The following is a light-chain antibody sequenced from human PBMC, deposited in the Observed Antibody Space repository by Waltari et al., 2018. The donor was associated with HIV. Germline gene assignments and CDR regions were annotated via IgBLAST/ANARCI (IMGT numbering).Light chain of an antibody. CDR2: GAS. J-gene: IGKJ3*01. CDR3: LQTYNTPLT. V-gene: IGKV1-39*01. Sequence: DSQMTKSPSSLSASIGDRITFTCRASKNINPFLNWFQQTPGQAPTLLIHGASRLQTGVASRFSGSGSGTDFTLTISSLQPEDFATYYCLQTYNTPLTFGPGTKVDVK. CDR1: KNINPF.